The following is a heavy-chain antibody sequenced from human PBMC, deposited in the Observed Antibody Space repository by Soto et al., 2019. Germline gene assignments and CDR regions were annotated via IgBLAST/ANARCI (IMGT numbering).Heavy chain of an antibody. Sequence: QVQLVQSGPEVKEPGSSVKVSCKTSGGTFSSYPLNWVRQAPGQWLEWMGVITPLYGTKNYAQRFRGRVTFAADESTSTVFMELTRATSDYTAVYFCARGGTLKPFNPWGQGTLVTVSS. CDR3: ARGGTLKPFNP. D-gene: IGHD3-16*01. CDR2: ITPLYGTK. J-gene: IGHJ5*02. CDR1: GGTFSSYP. V-gene: IGHV1-69*12.